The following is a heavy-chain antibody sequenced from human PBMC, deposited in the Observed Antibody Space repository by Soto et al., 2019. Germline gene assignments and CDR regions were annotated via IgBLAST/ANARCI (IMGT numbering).Heavy chain of an antibody. Sequence: PSETLSLTCTVSGGSISSGGYYWSWIRQHPGKGLEWIGYIYYSGTTYYNPSLKSRVTISVDTSKNQFSLKLRSVSAADTAVYYCARDSRGQWLVDFDSWGQGTLVTVSS. D-gene: IGHD6-19*01. CDR3: ARDSRGQWLVDFDS. CDR2: IYYSGTT. V-gene: IGHV4-31*03. J-gene: IGHJ4*02. CDR1: GGSISSGGYY.